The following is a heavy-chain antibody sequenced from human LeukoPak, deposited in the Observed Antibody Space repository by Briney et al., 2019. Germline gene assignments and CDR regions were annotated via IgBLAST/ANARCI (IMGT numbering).Heavy chain of an antibody. CDR2: IYYSGST. CDR3: ARPSSSGSYHPFDY. CDR1: GGSISSSSYY. D-gene: IGHD1-26*01. Sequence: SETLSLTCTVSGGSISSSSYYWGWIRQPPGKGLEWIGSIYYSGSTYYNPSLKSRVTISVDTSKNQFSLKLSSVTAADTAVYYCARPSSSGSYHPFDYWGQGTLVTVSS. V-gene: IGHV4-39*01. J-gene: IGHJ4*02.